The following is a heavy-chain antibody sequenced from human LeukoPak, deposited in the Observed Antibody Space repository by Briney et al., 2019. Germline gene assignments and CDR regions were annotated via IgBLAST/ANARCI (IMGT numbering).Heavy chain of an antibody. V-gene: IGHV4-34*01. Sequence: KPSETLSLTCAVYGGSFSGYYWSWIRQPPGKGLEWIGEINHSGSTDYNPSLKSRVTVSVDTSKNQFSLKLSSVTAADTAVYYCARHKLQAYYYDRNDAFDIWGQGTMVTVSS. CDR3: ARHKLQAYYYDRNDAFDI. CDR2: INHSGST. J-gene: IGHJ3*02. D-gene: IGHD3-10*02. CDR1: GGSFSGYY.